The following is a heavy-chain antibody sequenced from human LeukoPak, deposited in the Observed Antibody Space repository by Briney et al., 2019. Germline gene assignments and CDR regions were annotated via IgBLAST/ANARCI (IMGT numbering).Heavy chain of an antibody. V-gene: IGHV3-74*01. CDR2: INNDGSST. CDR1: GFIFNNNC. J-gene: IGHJ5*02. CDR3: AKDQGARYYGSGGSWFDP. D-gene: IGHD3-10*01. Sequence: GGSLRLSCTASGFIFNNNCMHWARQAQGKGLVWVSRINNDGSSTSYADSVKGRFTVSRDNAKNTLFLQMNSLRPEDTAVYYCAKDQGARYYGSGGSWFDPWGQGTLVTVSS.